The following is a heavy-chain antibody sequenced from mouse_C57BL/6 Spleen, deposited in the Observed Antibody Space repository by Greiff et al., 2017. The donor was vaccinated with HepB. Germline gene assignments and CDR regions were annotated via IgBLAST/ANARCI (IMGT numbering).Heavy chain of an antibody. CDR1: GFTFNTYA. Sequence: EVKLLESGGGLVQPKGSLKLSCAASGFTFNTYAMHWVRQAPGKGLEWVARIRSKSSNYATYYADSVKDRFTISRDDSQSMLYLQMNNLKTEDTAMYYCVRDRGHTYDGSFWYFDVWGTGTTVTVSS. V-gene: IGHV10-3*01. CDR3: VRDRGHTYDGSFWYFDV. D-gene: IGHD2-3*01. CDR2: IRSKSSNYAT. J-gene: IGHJ1*03.